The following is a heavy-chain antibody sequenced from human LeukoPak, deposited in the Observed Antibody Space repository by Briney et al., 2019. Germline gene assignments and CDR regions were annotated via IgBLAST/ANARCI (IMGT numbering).Heavy chain of an antibody. CDR1: GFSVSSIY. V-gene: IGHV3-53*01. CDR3: ARAPNWRFDH. CDR2: IYSDGTT. J-gene: IGHJ4*02. D-gene: IGHD1-1*01. Sequence: PGGSLRLSCAASGFSVSSIYMNWVRQAPGKGLEWVSVIYSDGTTYYADSVKGRFTISRDDSKNTLYLHMSSLRAEDTAVYYCARAPNWRFDHWGQGTLVTVSS.